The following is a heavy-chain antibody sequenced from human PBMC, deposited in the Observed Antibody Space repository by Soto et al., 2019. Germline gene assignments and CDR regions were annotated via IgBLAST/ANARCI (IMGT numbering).Heavy chain of an antibody. Sequence: ASVKVSCKASGYTLTHYVVHWVRQAPGQRLEWMGWISADIGDTKYSQKFQDRVTMTSDTSASTVYMELSSLRSEDTAMYYCARGRFDVIAGDTSYYLDFWGQGTLVTVSS. V-gene: IGHV1-3*01. D-gene: IGHD6-13*01. CDR3: ARGRFDVIAGDTSYYLDF. CDR1: GYTLTHYV. J-gene: IGHJ4*02. CDR2: ISADIGDT.